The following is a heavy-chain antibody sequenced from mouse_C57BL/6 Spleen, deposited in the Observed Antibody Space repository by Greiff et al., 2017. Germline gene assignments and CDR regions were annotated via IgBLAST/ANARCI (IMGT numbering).Heavy chain of an antibody. CDR2: INPSNGGT. CDR3: ARGAVITTVVASLDY. D-gene: IGHD1-1*01. Sequence: VQLQQPGTELVQPGASVKLSCKASGYTFTSYWMHWVKQRPGQGLEWIGNINPSNGGTTYNEKFKSKATLTVDKSSSTAYMQLSSLTSEDSAVXYCARGAVITTVVASLDYWGQGTTLTVSS. V-gene: IGHV1-53*01. CDR1: GYTFTSYW. J-gene: IGHJ2*01.